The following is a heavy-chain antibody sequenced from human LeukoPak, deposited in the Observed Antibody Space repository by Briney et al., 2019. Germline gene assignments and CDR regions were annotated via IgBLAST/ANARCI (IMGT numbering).Heavy chain of an antibody. V-gene: IGHV4-4*02. CDR2: IYHSGST. J-gene: IGHJ5*02. CDR1: GGSISSSNW. Sequence: KPSETLSLTCAVSGGSISSSNWWSWVRQPPGKGLEWIGEIYHSGSTNYNPSLKSRVTISVDKSKNQFSLKLSSVAAADTAVYYCARGDSSGWSNWFDPWGQGTLVTVSS. D-gene: IGHD6-19*01. CDR3: ARGDSSGWSNWFDP.